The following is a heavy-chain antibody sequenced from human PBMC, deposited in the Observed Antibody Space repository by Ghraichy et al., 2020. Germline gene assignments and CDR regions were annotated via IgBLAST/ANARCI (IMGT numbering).Heavy chain of an antibody. CDR3: AKGLGTTPGAMDV. V-gene: IGHV3-23*01. J-gene: IGHJ6*02. Sequence: GGSLRLSCAASGFSFSNYAMSWVRQAPGKGLEWVSAIRDSADSTYYADSVKGRFALSRDNSRDTLYLLMNSLRAEDTAVYYCAKGLGTTPGAMDVWGQGTTVIVSS. CDR2: IRDSADST. D-gene: IGHD1-1*01. CDR1: GFSFSNYA.